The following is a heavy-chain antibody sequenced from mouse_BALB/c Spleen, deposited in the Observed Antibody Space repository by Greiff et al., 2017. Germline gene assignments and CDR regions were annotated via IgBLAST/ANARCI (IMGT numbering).Heavy chain of an antibody. V-gene: IGHV5-17*02. D-gene: IGHD1-1*01. CDR3: ARFGYYGSSSPRYFDV. J-gene: IGHJ1*01. CDR1: GFTFSSFG. Sequence: EVQLVESGGGLVQPGGSRKLSCAASGFTFSSFGMHWVRQAPEKGLEWVAYISSGSSTIYYADTVKGRFTISRDNPKNTLFLQMTSLRSEDTAMYYCARFGYYGSSSPRYFDVWGAGTTVTVSS. CDR2: ISSGSSTI.